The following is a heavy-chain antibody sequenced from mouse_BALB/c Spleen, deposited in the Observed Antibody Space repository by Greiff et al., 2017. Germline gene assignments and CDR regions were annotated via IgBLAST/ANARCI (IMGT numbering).Heavy chain of an antibody. V-gene: IGHV5-12-1*01. CDR2: ISSGGGST. CDR1: GFAFGSYD. CDR3: ARQGYDYDDFDY. Sequence: EVQRVESGGGLVKPGGSLKLSCAASGFAFGSYDMSWVRQTPEKRLEWVAYISSGGGSTYYPDTVKGRFTISRDNAKNTLYLQMSSLKSEDTAMYYCARQGYDYDDFDYWGQGTTLTVSS. D-gene: IGHD2-4*01. J-gene: IGHJ2*01.